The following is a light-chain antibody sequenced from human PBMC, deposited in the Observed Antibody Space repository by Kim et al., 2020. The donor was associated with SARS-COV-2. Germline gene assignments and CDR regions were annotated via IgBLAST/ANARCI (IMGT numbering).Light chain of an antibody. J-gene: IGLJ2*01. CDR3: QAWDSSVV. V-gene: IGLV3-1*01. Sequence: SYELTQPPSVSVSPGQTASINCSGDIVGDKYACWYQQKPGQFPVLVIYQDSKRPSGIPERFSGSNSGNTATLTISGTQAMDEADYYCQAWDSSVVFGGGT. CDR2: QDS. CDR1: IVGDKY.